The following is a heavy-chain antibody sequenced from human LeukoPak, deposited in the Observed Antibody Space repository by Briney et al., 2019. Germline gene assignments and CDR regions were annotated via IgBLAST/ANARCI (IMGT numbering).Heavy chain of an antibody. CDR1: GFSFRTHW. D-gene: IGHD6-19*01. CDR3: ARDYSNAWNYFDN. J-gene: IGHJ4*02. V-gene: IGHV3-7*04. CDR2: IKQDGSEK. Sequence: GGSLRLSCAASGFSFRTHWMSWVRQAPGKGLEWVASIKQDGSEKYYVDSVKGRFTISRDIAKNSLFLHMSSLRAEDTAVYYCARDYSNAWNYFDNWGQGTLVTVSS.